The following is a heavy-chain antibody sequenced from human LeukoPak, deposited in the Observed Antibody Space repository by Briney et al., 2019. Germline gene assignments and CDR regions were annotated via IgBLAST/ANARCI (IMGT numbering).Heavy chain of an antibody. J-gene: IGHJ3*02. D-gene: IGHD3-22*01. V-gene: IGHV4-34*01. CDR1: GGSFSGYY. Sequence: SETLSLTCAVYGGSFSGYYWSWIRQPPGKGLEWIGEINHSGSTNYNPSLKSRVTISVDTSKNQFSLKLSSVTAADTAVYYCARVGDSSGYYPAGDDAFDIWGQGTMVTVSS. CDR3: ARVGDSSGYYPAGDDAFDI. CDR2: INHSGST.